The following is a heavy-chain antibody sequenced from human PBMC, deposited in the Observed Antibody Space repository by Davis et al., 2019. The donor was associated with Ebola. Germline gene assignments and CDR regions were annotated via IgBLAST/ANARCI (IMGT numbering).Heavy chain of an antibody. Sequence: GGSLRLSCAASGFTFSSYGMHWVRQAPGKGLEWVAVISYDGSNKYYADSVKGRFTISRDNSKNTLYLQMNSLRVDDTAVYYCARDPDTSGYYSWFDPWGQGTLVTVSS. CDR1: GFTFSSYG. J-gene: IGHJ5*02. V-gene: IGHV3-30*03. CDR2: ISYDGSNK. D-gene: IGHD6-25*01. CDR3: ARDPDTSGYYSWFDP.